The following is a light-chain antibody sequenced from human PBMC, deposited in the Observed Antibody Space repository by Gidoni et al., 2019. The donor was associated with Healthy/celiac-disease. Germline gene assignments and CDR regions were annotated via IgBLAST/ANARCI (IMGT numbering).Light chain of an antibody. CDR2: GNS. J-gene: IGLJ2*01. CDR1: SSNIGAGYD. Sequence: QSVLTHPPSVTRDTGQRITISCTGSSSNIGAGYDVPGYQQLQGTAPKLLSYGNSNRPSGVPDRFSGSKSGTSASLAITGLQAEDEADYYCQSYDSSLSGVVFGGGTKLTVL. V-gene: IGLV1-40*01. CDR3: QSYDSSLSGVV.